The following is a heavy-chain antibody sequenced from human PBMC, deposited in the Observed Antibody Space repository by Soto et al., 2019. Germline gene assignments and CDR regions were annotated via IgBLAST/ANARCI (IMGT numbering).Heavy chain of an antibody. Sequence: QVQLVESGGGVVQPGRSLRLSCAASGFTFTSYAMHWVRQAPGKGLEWVAVISYDGNHKFYADSVKGRFTISRDNSKNTLYLQMNSLRAEDTAIYYCARVGGPQLCLHFAYWGQGSLVIVSS. D-gene: IGHD3-16*01. CDR1: GFTFTSYA. V-gene: IGHV3-30-3*01. J-gene: IGHJ4*02. CDR3: ARVGGPQLCLHFAY. CDR2: ISYDGNHK.